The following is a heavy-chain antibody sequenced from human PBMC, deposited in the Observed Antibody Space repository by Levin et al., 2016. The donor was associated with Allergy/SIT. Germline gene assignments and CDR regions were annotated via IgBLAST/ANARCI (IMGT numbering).Heavy chain of an antibody. J-gene: IGHJ4*02. CDR3: ARSKRGYCSGGSCYLVY. CDR2: ISGYNGNT. Sequence: WVRQAPGQGLEWMGRISGYNGNTNYAQKFQGRITMTTDTSTSTAYMELRRLKSDDTAVYYCARSKRGYCSGGSCYLVYWGQGTLVTVSS. V-gene: IGHV1-18*01. D-gene: IGHD2-15*01.